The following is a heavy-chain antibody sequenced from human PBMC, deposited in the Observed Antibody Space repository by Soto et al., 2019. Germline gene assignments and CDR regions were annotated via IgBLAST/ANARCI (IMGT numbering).Heavy chain of an antibody. CDR3: ARDVSPGTSTLYLDAFDI. Sequence: EAQLVESGGGLVQPGGSLRLSCEASGFSLGSYWMTWVRQAPGKGLEWVANIKKDGSRTSYLDSVRGRFTISRDNVGNSLSLQMDSLRAEDTGLYFCARDVSPGTSTLYLDAFDIWGQGTIVTVSS. CDR2: IKKDGSRT. V-gene: IGHV3-7*05. CDR1: GFSLGSYW. J-gene: IGHJ3*02. D-gene: IGHD2-8*01.